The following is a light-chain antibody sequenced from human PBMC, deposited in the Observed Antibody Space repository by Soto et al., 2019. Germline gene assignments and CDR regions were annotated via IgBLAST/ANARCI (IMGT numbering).Light chain of an antibody. CDR1: SSDVGGYNF. J-gene: IGLJ2*01. CDR2: DVI. Sequence: QSVLTQPASVSGSPGQSITIPCTGSSSDVGGYNFVCWYQQHPGKAPKLMIFDVITRPSGVSNRFSGSKSGNTASLTISGLQAEDEADYYCSSFASSSTVIFGGGTKVTVL. CDR3: SSFASSSTVI. V-gene: IGLV2-14*03.